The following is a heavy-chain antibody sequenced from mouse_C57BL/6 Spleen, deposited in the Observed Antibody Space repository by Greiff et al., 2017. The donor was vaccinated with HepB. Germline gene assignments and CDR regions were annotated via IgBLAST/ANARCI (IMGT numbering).Heavy chain of an antibody. CDR1: GYTFTSYW. CDR2: IDPSDSYT. J-gene: IGHJ2*01. CDR3: AREEGRNFDY. V-gene: IGHV1-50*01. Sequence: VQLQESGAELVKPGASVKLSCKASGYTFTSYWMQWVKQRPGQGLEWIGEIDPSDSYTNYNQKFKGKATLTVDTSSSTAYMQLSSLTSEDSAVYYCAREEGRNFDYWGQGTTLTVSS.